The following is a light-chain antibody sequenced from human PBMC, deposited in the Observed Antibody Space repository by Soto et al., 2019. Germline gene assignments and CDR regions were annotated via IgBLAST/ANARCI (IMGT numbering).Light chain of an antibody. CDR3: SSYAGSSNV. V-gene: IGLV2-14*02. Sequence: QSALAQPASVSGSPGQSITISCTGTSGFVGSFSLVSWYQQHPGKAPKVMISEGHRRPSGVPDRFSGYKSGNTASLTVSGLQAEDEADYYCSSYAGSSNVFGTGTKVTVL. CDR2: EGH. CDR1: SGFVGSFSL. J-gene: IGLJ1*01.